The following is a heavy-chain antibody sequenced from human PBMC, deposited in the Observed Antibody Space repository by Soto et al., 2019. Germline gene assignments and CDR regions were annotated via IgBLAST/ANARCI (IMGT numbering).Heavy chain of an antibody. D-gene: IGHD5-12*01. CDR1: GYSFTSYW. CDR2: IDPSDSYT. V-gene: IGHV5-10-1*01. CDR3: ARYRVEMATITFADTNYYYGMDV. Sequence: PGESLKISCKGSGYSFTSYWISWVRQMPGKGLEWMGRIDPSDSYTNYSPSFQGHVTISADKSISTAYLQWSSLKASDTAMYYCARYRVEMATITFADTNYYYGMDVWGQGTTVTVSS. J-gene: IGHJ6*02.